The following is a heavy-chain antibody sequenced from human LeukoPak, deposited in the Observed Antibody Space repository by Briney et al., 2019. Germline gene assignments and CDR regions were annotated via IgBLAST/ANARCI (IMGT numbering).Heavy chain of an antibody. Sequence: ASVKVSCKASGYTFTSYDINWVRQATGQGLEGMGWMNTNSGNTGYAQKFQGRVTMTRNTSISTAYMELSSLRSEDTAVYYCARAPSWSGFSSYYYMDVWGKGTTVTVSS. V-gene: IGHV1-8*01. CDR3: ARAPSWSGFSSYYYMDV. D-gene: IGHD3-3*01. J-gene: IGHJ6*03. CDR1: GYTFTSYD. CDR2: MNTNSGNT.